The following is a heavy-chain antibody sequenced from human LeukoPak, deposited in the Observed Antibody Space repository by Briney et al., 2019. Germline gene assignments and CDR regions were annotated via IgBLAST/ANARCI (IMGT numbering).Heavy chain of an antibody. Sequence: SVKVSCKASGGTFSSYAISWVRQAPGQGLEWMGGIIPIFGTANYAQKFQGRVTITADESTSTAYMELSSLRSKDTAVYYCARGPDYDFWSGSDYWGQGTLVTVSS. D-gene: IGHD3-3*01. CDR3: ARGPDYDFWSGSDY. V-gene: IGHV1-69*13. J-gene: IGHJ4*02. CDR1: GGTFSSYA. CDR2: IIPIFGTA.